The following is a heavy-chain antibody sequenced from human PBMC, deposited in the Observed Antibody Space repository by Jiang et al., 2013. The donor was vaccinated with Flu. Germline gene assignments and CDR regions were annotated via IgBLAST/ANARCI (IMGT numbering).Heavy chain of an antibody. D-gene: IGHD3-22*01. V-gene: IGHV1-69*01. CDR3: ARDRLDYYDSSGYYYYYMDV. Sequence: AQKFQGRVTITADESTSTAYMELSSLRSEDTAVYYCARDRLDYYDSSGYYYYYMDVWGKGTTVTVSS. J-gene: IGHJ6*03.